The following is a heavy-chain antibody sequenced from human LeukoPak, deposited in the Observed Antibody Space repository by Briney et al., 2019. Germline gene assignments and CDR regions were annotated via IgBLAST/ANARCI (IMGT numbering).Heavy chain of an antibody. D-gene: IGHD3-10*01. V-gene: IGHV1-2*02. CDR1: GYTFTGYY. Sequence: ASVKVSCKASGYTFTGYYMHWVRQAPGQGLEWMGWINPNSGGTNYAQKFRGRVTMTRDTSISTAYMELSSLRSEDTAVHYCARVRSLATYGSGSAYYYYGMDVWGQGTTVTVSS. J-gene: IGHJ6*02. CDR3: ARVRSLATYGSGSAYYYYGMDV. CDR2: INPNSGGT.